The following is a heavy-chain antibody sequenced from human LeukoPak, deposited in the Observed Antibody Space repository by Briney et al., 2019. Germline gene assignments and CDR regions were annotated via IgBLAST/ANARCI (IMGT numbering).Heavy chain of an antibody. CDR1: GGSFSGYY. Sequence: PSETLSLTCAVYGGSFSGYYWSWIRQPPGKGLEWIGEINHSGSTNYNPSLKSRVTISVDTSKNQFSLKLSSVTAADTAVYYCARLRGTAMVIGRYYFDYWGQGTLVTVSS. CDR2: INHSGST. V-gene: IGHV4-34*01. D-gene: IGHD5-18*01. CDR3: ARLRGTAMVIGRYYFDY. J-gene: IGHJ4*02.